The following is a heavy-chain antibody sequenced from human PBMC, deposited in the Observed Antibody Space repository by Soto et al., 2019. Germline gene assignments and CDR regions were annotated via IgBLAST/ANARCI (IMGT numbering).Heavy chain of an antibody. CDR2: ISYDGSYK. V-gene: IGHV3-30*18. CDR3: AKEGSVVATTPDFDY. CDR1: GFTFSSYG. J-gene: IGHJ4*02. Sequence: QVQLVESGGGVVQPGRSLRRSCAASGFTFSSYGMHWFRQAPAEGLEWVAVISYDGSYKYYADSMKGRVTISRDNSKNTLYVQMNSMRAADTAVYYCAKEGSVVATTPDFDYWGQGTLVTVSS. D-gene: IGHD5-12*01.